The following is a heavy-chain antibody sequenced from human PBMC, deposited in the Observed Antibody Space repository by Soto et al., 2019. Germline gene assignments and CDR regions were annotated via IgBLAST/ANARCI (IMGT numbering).Heavy chain of an antibody. CDR3: ARAGDAFDI. Sequence: PGGSLRLSCAASGFTVSSSYLTWVRQAPGKGLEWVAILYTGTDTVYADSVKGRFTISRDNSKNTLYLQMNSLRAEDTAVYYCARAGDAFDIWGKGTMAIVSS. CDR1: GFTVSSSY. V-gene: IGHV3-53*01. D-gene: IGHD3-10*01. J-gene: IGHJ3*02. CDR2: LYTGTDT.